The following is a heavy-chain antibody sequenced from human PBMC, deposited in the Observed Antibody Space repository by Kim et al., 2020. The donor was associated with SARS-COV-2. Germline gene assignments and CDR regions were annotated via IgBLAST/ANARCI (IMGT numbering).Heavy chain of an antibody. J-gene: IGHJ3*02. CDR3: ARDPNTGGAFDI. Sequence: SETLSLTCTVSGGSISSYYWSWIRQPPGKGLEWIGYIYYSGTTNYNPSLKSRVTISVDTSKNQFSLKLSSVTAADTAVYYCARDPNTGGAFDIWGQGTMVTVSS. D-gene: IGHD3-10*01. CDR2: IYYSGTT. CDR1: GGSISSYY. V-gene: IGHV4-59*01.